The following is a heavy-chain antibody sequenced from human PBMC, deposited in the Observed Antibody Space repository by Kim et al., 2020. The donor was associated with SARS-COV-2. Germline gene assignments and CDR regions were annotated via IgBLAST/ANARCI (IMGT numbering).Heavy chain of an antibody. CDR1: GGSIRSGGKF. CDR2: ISYSGNS. J-gene: IGHJ4*02. D-gene: IGHD2-2*01. CDR3: ASAQPLDY. V-gene: IGHV4-31*03. Sequence: SETLSLTCSVSGGSIRSGGKFWTWIRQHPAKGLEWIGYISYSGNSHYSPSLRSRVSISLQTSENQFSLELTSVTAADTAVYYCASAQPLDYWGQGILVTVSS.